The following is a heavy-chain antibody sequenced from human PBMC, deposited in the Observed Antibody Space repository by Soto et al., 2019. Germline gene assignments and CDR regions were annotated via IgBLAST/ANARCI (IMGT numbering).Heavy chain of an antibody. CDR2: IYWNDDK. Sequence: QITLRESGPTLVKPTQTLTLTCTFSGFSLSRSGVGVGWIRQPPGKALECLALIYWNDDKRYSPSLKSRLTTTKDTPKNQVVLTMTNMDPVDTGTYYCAHSRLMDFWSGATMDVWGQGTTVTVSS. CDR1: GFSLSRSGVG. CDR3: AHSRLMDFWSGATMDV. J-gene: IGHJ6*02. D-gene: IGHD3-3*01. V-gene: IGHV2-5*01.